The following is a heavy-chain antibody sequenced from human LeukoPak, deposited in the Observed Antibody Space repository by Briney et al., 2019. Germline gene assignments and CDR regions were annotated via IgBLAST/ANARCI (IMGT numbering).Heavy chain of an antibody. D-gene: IGHD3-10*01. CDR3: ARGLGESYYLNWFDP. CDR2: INHSGST. Sequence: PSETLSLTCAVYGGSFSGYYWSWIRQPPGKGLEWIGEINHSGSTNYNPSLKSRVTISVDTSKNQFSLKLSSVTAADTAVYYCARGLGESYYLNWFDPWGQGTLVTVSS. V-gene: IGHV4-34*01. CDR1: GGSFSGYY. J-gene: IGHJ5*02.